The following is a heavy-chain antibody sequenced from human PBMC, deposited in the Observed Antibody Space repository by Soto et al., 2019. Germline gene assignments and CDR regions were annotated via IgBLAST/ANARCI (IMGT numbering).Heavy chain of an antibody. CDR2: ISWKSSSI. V-gene: IGHV3-9*01. Sequence: VQLVESGGGLVQPGNSLRLSCDASGFTFDDYAMHWVRQAPGKGLEWVSGISWKSSSIGYADSVKGRFTISRDNAKKSLYLQMNSLTTEDTALYYCAKSMGGTANGLDVWGKGTTVIVSS. D-gene: IGHD2-15*01. CDR1: GFTFDDYA. CDR3: AKSMGGTANGLDV. J-gene: IGHJ6*04.